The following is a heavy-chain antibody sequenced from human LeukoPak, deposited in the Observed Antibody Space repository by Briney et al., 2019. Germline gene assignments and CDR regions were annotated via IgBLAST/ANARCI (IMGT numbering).Heavy chain of an antibody. CDR3: AKDHSGGEEALAY. V-gene: IGHV3-23*01. D-gene: IGHD3-16*01. CDR1: GFTFSTYA. Sequence: GGSLRLSCAVSGFTFSTYALSWVCQAPGRGLQWVSTISGSGGSTYYADSLKGRFTISRDDSKNTLYLQMNSLGAEDTAVYYCAKDHSGGEEALAYWGQGTLVTVSS. CDR2: ISGSGGST. J-gene: IGHJ4*02.